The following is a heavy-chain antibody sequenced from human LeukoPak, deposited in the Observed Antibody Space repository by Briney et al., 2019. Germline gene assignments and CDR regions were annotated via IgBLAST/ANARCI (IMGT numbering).Heavy chain of an antibody. CDR3: AREPQSHVQLFDY. CDR1: GYTFTGYY. CDR2: INPNSGGT. V-gene: IGHV1-2*02. Sequence: ASVKVSCKASGYTFTGYYMHWVRQAPGQGLEWMGWINPNSGGTNYAQKFQGRVTMTRDTSISTAYMELSSLRSEDTAVYYCAREPQSHVQLFDYWGQGTLVTVSS. J-gene: IGHJ4*02. D-gene: IGHD5-18*01.